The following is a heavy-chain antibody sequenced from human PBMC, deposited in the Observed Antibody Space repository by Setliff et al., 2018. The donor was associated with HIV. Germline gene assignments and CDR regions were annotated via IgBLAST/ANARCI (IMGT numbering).Heavy chain of an antibody. D-gene: IGHD1-26*01. CDR2: TYYSGST. Sequence: SETLSLTCTVSGGPISSYYWSWIRQPPGKGLEWIGYTYYSGSTNYNPSLKIRVTISGDTSKNQFSLKLTSVTAADTAVYYCARHVSGSYHSPFQHWGQGALVTVSS. CDR3: ARHVSGSYHSPFQH. V-gene: IGHV4-59*08. J-gene: IGHJ1*01. CDR1: GGPISSYY.